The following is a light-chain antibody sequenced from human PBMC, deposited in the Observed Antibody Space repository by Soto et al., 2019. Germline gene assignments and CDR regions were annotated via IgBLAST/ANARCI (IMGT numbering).Light chain of an antibody. Sequence: QPVLTQSPSASASLGASVKLTCTLSSGHRSYAIAWHQQQPEKGPRYLMKLNSDGSHSKGDGIPDRFSGSSSGAERYLTISSLQSEDEADYYCQTWGTGVFGGGTKLTVL. V-gene: IGLV4-69*01. J-gene: IGLJ2*01. CDR1: SGHRSYA. CDR3: QTWGTGV. CDR2: LNSDGSH.